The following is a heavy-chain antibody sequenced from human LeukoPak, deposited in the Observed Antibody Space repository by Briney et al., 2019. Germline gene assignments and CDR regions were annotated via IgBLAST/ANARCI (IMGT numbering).Heavy chain of an antibody. CDR2: IWNDGTNK. Sequence: GGSLRLSCAASGFTFSSYGMHWVRQAPGKGREWVAVIWNDGTNKYYADSVKGRFTISRDNSKTTIYLQLNSLRAEATAVYYCARDYCSSTSCLFDYWGQGTLVTVSS. J-gene: IGHJ4*02. CDR3: ARDYCSSTSCLFDY. V-gene: IGHV3-33*01. D-gene: IGHD2-2*01. CDR1: GFTFSSYG.